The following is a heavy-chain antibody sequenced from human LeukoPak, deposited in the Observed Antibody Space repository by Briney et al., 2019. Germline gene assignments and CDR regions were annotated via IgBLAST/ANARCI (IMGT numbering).Heavy chain of an antibody. CDR2: IYYSGST. D-gene: IGHD3-10*01. J-gene: IGHJ3*02. CDR1: GGSISSYY. Sequence: SETLSLTCTVSGGSISSYYWSWIRQPPGKGLEWIGYIYYSGSTNYNPSLKSRVTISVDTSKNQFSLKLSSVTAADTAVYYCAGPSKRLWFGESHDAFDIWGQGTMVTVSS. V-gene: IGHV4-59*01. CDR3: AGPSKRLWFGESHDAFDI.